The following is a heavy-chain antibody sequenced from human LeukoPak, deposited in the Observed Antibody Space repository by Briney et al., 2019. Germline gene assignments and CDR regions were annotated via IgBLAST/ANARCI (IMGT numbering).Heavy chain of an antibody. CDR1: GGSFSGYY. D-gene: IGHD1-26*01. CDR2: INHSGST. V-gene: IGHV4-34*01. J-gene: IGHJ5*02. CDR3: ARGRGSYYPA. Sequence: SETLSLTCAVYGGSFSGYYWSWIRQPPGKGLEWIGEINHSGSTNYNPSLKSRVTISVDTSKNQFSLKLSSVTAADTAVYYCARGRGSYYPAWGQGTLVTVSP.